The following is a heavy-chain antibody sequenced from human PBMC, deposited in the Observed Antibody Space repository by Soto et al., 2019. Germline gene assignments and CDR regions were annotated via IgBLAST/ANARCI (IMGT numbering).Heavy chain of an antibody. CDR1: GFTFSDAW. CDR3: TTRTSWFDY. D-gene: IGHD6-13*01. J-gene: IGHJ4*02. CDR2: IKSKSDGGTA. Sequence: GGSLRLSCAGSGFTFSDAWMSWVRQAPGKGLEWVGRIKSKSDGGTADYAAPVKGRFTISRDDSKNTLYLQLNSLKTEDTAVYYCTTRTSWFDYWGQGTLVTVSS. V-gene: IGHV3-15*01.